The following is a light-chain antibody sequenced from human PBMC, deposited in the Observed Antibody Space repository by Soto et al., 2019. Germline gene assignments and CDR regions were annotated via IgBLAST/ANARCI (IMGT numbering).Light chain of an antibody. CDR2: DAS. CDR1: QSVSSY. Sequence: EIVLTQSPATLSLSPGERATLSCRASQSVSSYLAWYQQKPGQAPRLLIYDASNRATGIPARFSGSGSGTAFTLTISSLAPEDFAVYYCQQRSNWPPLFGPGTKVDIK. J-gene: IGKJ3*01. CDR3: QQRSNWPPL. V-gene: IGKV3-11*01.